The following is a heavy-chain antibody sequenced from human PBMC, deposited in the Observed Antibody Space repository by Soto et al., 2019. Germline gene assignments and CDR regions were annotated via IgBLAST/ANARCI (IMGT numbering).Heavy chain of an antibody. Sequence: ASVKVSCKASGYTFTSYYMHWVRQAPGQGLEWMGRINPSGGSTSYAQKFQGRVTMTRDTSTSTVYMELSRLRSDDTAVYYCARDRAGTGYFDYWGQGTLVTVSS. CDR1: GYTFTSYY. J-gene: IGHJ4*02. CDR3: ARDRAGTGYFDY. V-gene: IGHV1-46*01. D-gene: IGHD6-13*01. CDR2: INPSGGST.